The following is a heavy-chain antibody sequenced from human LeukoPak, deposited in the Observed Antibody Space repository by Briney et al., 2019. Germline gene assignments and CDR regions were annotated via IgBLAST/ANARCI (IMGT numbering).Heavy chain of an antibody. CDR1: GFTVSSNY. CDR2: IYSGGST. D-gene: IGHD3-22*01. Sequence: PGGSLRLSCAASGFTVSSNYMSRVRQAPGKGLEWVSVIYSGGSTYYADSVKGRFTISRDNSKNTLYLQMNSLRAEDTAVYYCADSSRGAWYFDLWGRGTLVTVSS. CDR3: ADSSRGAWYFDL. V-gene: IGHV3-53*01. J-gene: IGHJ2*01.